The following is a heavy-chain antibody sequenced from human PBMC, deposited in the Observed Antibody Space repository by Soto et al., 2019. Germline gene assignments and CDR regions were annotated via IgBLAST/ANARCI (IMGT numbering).Heavy chain of an antibody. CDR3: AKPRYYDYVWGSYPPEDYYFDY. Sequence: GGSLRLSCAASGFTFSSYGMHWVRQAPGKGLEWVAVISYDGSNKYYADSVKGRFTISRDNSKNTLYLQMNSLRAEDTAVYYCAKPRYYDYVWGSYPPEDYYFDYWGQGTLVTVSS. CDR1: GFTFSSYG. CDR2: ISYDGSNK. D-gene: IGHD3-16*02. V-gene: IGHV3-30*18. J-gene: IGHJ4*02.